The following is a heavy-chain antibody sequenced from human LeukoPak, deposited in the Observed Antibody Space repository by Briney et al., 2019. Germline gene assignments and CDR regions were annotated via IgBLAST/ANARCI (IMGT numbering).Heavy chain of an antibody. Sequence: SETLSLTCTVSGGSISDYYWSWIRQPPGKGLEWIWSIYYGVTTNYNPSLQSRVTMSVDSSENQFSLKLTSVTAEATAVFYCTRVRYYYGSGSYYKGLFDLWGQGTLVTVSS. D-gene: IGHD3-10*01. CDR1: GGSISDYY. CDR3: TRVRYYYGSGSYYKGLFDL. J-gene: IGHJ4*02. CDR2: IYYGVTT. V-gene: IGHV4-59*01.